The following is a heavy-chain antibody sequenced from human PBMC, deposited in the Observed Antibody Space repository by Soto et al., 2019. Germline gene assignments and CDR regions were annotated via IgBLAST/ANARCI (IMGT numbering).Heavy chain of an antibody. J-gene: IGHJ6*02. CDR1: GFSLNTYW. Sequence: GESLKISCEGSGFSLNTYWIAWVRQKPGKGLEWMGAIFPGDSDTRYSPSFQGQVNISADRSISTAYLHWNSLKVSDTAIYYCARQGLPNRGSGYYDAMDVWGRGTTVTVSS. D-gene: IGHD3-10*01. V-gene: IGHV5-51*01. CDR3: ARQGLPNRGSGYYDAMDV. CDR2: IFPGDSDT.